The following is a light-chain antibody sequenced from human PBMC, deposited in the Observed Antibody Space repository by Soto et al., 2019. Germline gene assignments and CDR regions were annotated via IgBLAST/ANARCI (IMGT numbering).Light chain of an antibody. CDR2: DVN. CDR3: CSYAGSYTLV. J-gene: IGLJ2*01. Sequence: QSALTQPRSLSGSPGQSVTLSCTGTSRDVGGYHYVSWYQHHPCKAPKIIIYDVNKRPSGVPDRFSGSKSGNTASLTISGLQTEDEADYYCCSYAGSYTLVFGGGTKLTVL. V-gene: IGLV2-11*01. CDR1: SRDVGGYHY.